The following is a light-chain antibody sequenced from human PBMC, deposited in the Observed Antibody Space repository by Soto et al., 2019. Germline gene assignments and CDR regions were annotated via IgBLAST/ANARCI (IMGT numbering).Light chain of an antibody. CDR3: QQYDNLTST. CDR1: QDISNY. Sequence: DIQMTQSPSSLSASVGDRVTITCQARQDISNYLNWYQQKPGKAPKLMIYDASNLETGVPSRFSGSGSGTDFTFTISSLQPEDIATYYCQQYDNLTSTFGGGTKVEIK. V-gene: IGKV1-33*01. CDR2: DAS. J-gene: IGKJ4*01.